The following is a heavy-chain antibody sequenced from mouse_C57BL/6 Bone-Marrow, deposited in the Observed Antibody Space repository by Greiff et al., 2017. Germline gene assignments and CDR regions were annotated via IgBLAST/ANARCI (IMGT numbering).Heavy chain of an antibody. CDR1: GYTFTEYT. J-gene: IGHJ3*01. CDR3: ARHDDGYDEKPGFAY. Sequence: VKLQESGAELVKPGASVKLSCKASGYTFTEYTIHWVKQRSGQGLEWIGWFYPGSGSIKYNEKFKDKATLTADKSSSTVYMALSRLTSDDSAVYFCARHDDGYDEKPGFAYWGQGTLVTVSA. V-gene: IGHV1-62-2*01. D-gene: IGHD2-2*01. CDR2: FYPGSGSI.